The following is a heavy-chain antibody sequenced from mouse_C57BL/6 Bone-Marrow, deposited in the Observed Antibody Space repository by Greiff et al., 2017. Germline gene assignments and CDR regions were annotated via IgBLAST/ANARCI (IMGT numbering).Heavy chain of an antibody. CDR2: IDPEDGDT. CDR3: RWLLYAMDY. V-gene: IGHV14-1*01. Sequence: VQLQPSGAELVRPGASVKLSCTASGFNIKDYYMHWVKQRTEQGLEWIGRIDPEDGDTEYAPKFQVKATMTADTSSNTAYLQLSSLTSEDTAVYYCRWLLYAMDYWGQGTSVTVSS. D-gene: IGHD2-3*01. J-gene: IGHJ4*01. CDR1: GFNIKDYY.